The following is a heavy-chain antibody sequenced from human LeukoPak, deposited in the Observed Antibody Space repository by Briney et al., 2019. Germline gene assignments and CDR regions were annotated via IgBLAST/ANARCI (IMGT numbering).Heavy chain of an antibody. D-gene: IGHD3-22*01. CDR3: AKTGDYFDSTNYYRPDAFDI. J-gene: IGHJ3*02. Sequence: GGSLRLSCAGSGITFRIYAMTWVRQAPGKGLEWVSAISGSGSMTYYADSVKGRFTISRDKSNNTLYLQMNSLRAEDTALYYCAKTGDYFDSTNYYRPDAFDIWGQGTMVTVSS. CDR1: GITFRIYA. CDR2: ISGSGSMT. V-gene: IGHV3-23*01.